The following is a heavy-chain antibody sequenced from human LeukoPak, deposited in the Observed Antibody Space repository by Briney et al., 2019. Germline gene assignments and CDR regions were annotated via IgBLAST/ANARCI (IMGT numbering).Heavy chain of an antibody. Sequence: GGSLRLSCAASGFTFSGSAMHWVRQASGKGLEWVGRIRSKANSYATAYAASVKGRFTISRDDSKNTAYLQMNSLKTEDTAVYYCTSLSQHLTYYYYYMDVWGKGTTVTVSS. CDR3: TSLSQHLTYYYYYMDV. CDR2: IRSKANSYAT. D-gene: IGHD6-13*01. V-gene: IGHV3-73*01. J-gene: IGHJ6*03. CDR1: GFTFSGSA.